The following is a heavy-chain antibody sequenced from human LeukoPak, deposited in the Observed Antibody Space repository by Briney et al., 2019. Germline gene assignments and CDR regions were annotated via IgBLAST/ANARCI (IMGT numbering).Heavy chain of an antibody. V-gene: IGHV4-34*01. CDR2: INHSGST. CDR3: ARRKLMGASYGMDV. Sequence: SETLCLTCAVYGGSFSGYYWNWVRQPPGKGLEWRGEINHSGSTNYNASLKSRVTISVDASNNQFSLNLSSVTAADTAVYYCARRKLMGASYGMDVWGQGTTVTVSS. J-gene: IGHJ6*02. D-gene: IGHD1-26*01. CDR1: GGSFSGYY.